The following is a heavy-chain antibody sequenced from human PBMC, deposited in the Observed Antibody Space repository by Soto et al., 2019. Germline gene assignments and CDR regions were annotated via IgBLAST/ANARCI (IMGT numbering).Heavy chain of an antibody. V-gene: IGHV4-30-4*01. CDR3: ARGLITGGQYSGGWYYFDS. J-gene: IGHJ4*02. D-gene: IGHD6-19*01. CDR1: GGSISSGDYY. CDR2: IYYSGSA. Sequence: PSETLSLTCTVSGGSISSGDYYWSWIRQPPGKGLEWIGYIYYSGSANYNPSLKSRVTISVHTSNSQFSLELSSVTAADTAVYYCARGLITGGQYSGGWYYFDSWGQGTQVTVSS.